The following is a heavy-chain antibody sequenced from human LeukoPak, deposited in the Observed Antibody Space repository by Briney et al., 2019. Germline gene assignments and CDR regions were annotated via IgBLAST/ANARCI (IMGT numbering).Heavy chain of an antibody. CDR3: ASGIFIAAAGTGVSY. CDR1: GFTFSSYA. V-gene: IGHV3-23*01. D-gene: IGHD6-13*01. J-gene: IGHJ4*02. Sequence: GGSLRLSCAASGFTFSSYAMSWVRQAPGKGLEWVSAISGSGGSTYYADSVKGRFTISRDNSKNTLYLQMNSLRAEDTAVYYCASGIFIAAAGTGVSYWGQGTLVTVSS. CDR2: ISGSGGST.